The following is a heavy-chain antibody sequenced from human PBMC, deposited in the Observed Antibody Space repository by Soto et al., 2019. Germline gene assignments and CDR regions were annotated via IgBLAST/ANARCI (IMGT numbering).Heavy chain of an antibody. CDR2: IYSGGNT. J-gene: IGHJ5*02. CDR1: GFTVSNNY. CDR3: TRRPGS. Sequence: EVQLVEYGGGLVQPGESLRLSCAASGFTVSNNYMSWVRQAPGKGLEWVSFIYSGGNTYYADSVKGRFTISRDKSKNKLYLQMNNLRVEDTAINYCTRRPGSWGQGTLVTVSS. V-gene: IGHV3-66*01. D-gene: IGHD7-27*01.